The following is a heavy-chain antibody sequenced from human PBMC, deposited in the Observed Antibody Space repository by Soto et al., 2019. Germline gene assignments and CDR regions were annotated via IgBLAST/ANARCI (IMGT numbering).Heavy chain of an antibody. CDR1: GFTFSAYD. J-gene: IGHJ5*02. CDR2: IGTLHDT. D-gene: IGHD2-8*02. CDR3: ARQASYWHGGGGWFDP. V-gene: IGHV3-13*01. Sequence: EVQLVESGGGLVQPGGSLRLSCAASGFTFSAYDMHWVRQPTGKGLEWVSAIGTLHDTYYPDSVKGRFTISRENAKNSLSLQMNSLTPGDTAVYYCARQASYWHGGGGWFDPWGQGTLVTVSS.